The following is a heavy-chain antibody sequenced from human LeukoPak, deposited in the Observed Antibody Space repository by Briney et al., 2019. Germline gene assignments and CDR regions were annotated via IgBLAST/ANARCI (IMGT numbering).Heavy chain of an antibody. V-gene: IGHV4-61*09. CDR2: VYTSGGT. J-gene: IGHJ6*02. CDR3: ARQPPRYGMDV. CDR1: AGSISSGRYY. Sequence: SQTLSLTCTVSAGSISSGRYYWTWIRQPAGEGLEWIGHVYTSGGTNYNPSLKSRVTISVDSSKNQFSLKLSSVTAADTAVYYCARQPPRYGMDVWGQGTTVTVSS.